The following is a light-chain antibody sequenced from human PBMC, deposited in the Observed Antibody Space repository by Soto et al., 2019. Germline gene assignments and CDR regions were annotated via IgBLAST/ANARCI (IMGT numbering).Light chain of an antibody. CDR1: SSDIGAYNY. Sequence: QSALTQPAPVSGSPGQSITISCTGTSSDIGAYNYVSWYQQHPGKAPKLMIYDVNIRPSGVSNRFSGSKSGNTASLTISGLQAEDEADYYCTSWTTSTTMIFGGGTKVTVL. V-gene: IGLV2-14*03. CDR2: DVN. J-gene: IGLJ2*01. CDR3: TSWTTSTTMI.